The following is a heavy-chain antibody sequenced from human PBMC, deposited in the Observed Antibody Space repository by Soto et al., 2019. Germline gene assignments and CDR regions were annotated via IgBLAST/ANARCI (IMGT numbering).Heavy chain of an antibody. Sequence: PGGSLRLSCTASGFTFGDYAMSWFRQAPGKGLEWVGFIRSKAYGGTTEYAASVKGRFTISRDDSKSIAYLQMNSLKTEDTAVYYCTRGDYIWGSYPKNWFDPWGQGTLVTVSS. CDR3: TRGDYIWGSYPKNWFDP. V-gene: IGHV3-49*03. CDR2: IRSKAYGGTT. D-gene: IGHD3-16*02. J-gene: IGHJ5*02. CDR1: GFTFGDYA.